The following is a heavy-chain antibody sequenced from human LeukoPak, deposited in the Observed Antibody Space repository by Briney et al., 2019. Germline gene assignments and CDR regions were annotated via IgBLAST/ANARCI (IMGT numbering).Heavy chain of an antibody. CDR3: ARTYIAARPGAYYYMDV. J-gene: IGHJ6*03. Sequence: GESLKISYKGSGYSFTSYWIGWVRQMPGKGLEWMGIIYPGDSDTRYSPSFQGQVTISADKSISTAYLQWSSLKASDTAMYYCARTYIAARPGAYYYMDVWGKGTTVTVSS. D-gene: IGHD6-6*01. CDR1: GYSFTSYW. CDR2: IYPGDSDT. V-gene: IGHV5-51*03.